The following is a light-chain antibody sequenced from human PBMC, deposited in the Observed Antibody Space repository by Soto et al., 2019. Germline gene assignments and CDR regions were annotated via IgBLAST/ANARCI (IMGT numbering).Light chain of an antibody. J-gene: IGKJ3*01. V-gene: IGKV3-11*01. Sequence: EIVLTQSPATLSLSPGERATLSCRASQSVSSYLAWYQQKPGQAPRLLIYDASNRATGIPARFSGSGSGTDFTLNISSLEPEDSAVYYCQQRSNWPPEFTFGPGTKVDIK. CDR1: QSVSSY. CDR2: DAS. CDR3: QQRSNWPPEFT.